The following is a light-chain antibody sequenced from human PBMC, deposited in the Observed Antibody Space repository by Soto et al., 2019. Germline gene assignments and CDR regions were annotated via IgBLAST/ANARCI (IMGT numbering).Light chain of an antibody. V-gene: IGKV3-11*01. Sequence: EVVLTQSPVTLSLSPGERATLSCRASQSIASHLALYQQKPGQAPRLLIHDASSRATGIPARFSGSGSGTDFTLTISSLEPEDFAVYYCQQRNNWPPSITFGPGTRLEIK. CDR3: QQRNNWPPSIT. J-gene: IGKJ5*01. CDR2: DAS. CDR1: QSIASH.